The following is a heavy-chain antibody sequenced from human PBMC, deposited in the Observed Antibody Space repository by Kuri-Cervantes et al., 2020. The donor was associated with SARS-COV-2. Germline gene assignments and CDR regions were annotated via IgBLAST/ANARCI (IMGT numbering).Heavy chain of an antibody. D-gene: IGHD3-22*01. CDR2: ISAYNGNT. CDR3: ARLYYYDSSGYYYYYGMAV. CDR1: GYTFTSYG. V-gene: IGHV1-18*01. J-gene: IGHJ6*01. Sequence: ASVKVSCKASGYTFTSYGISWVRQAPGQGLEWMGWISAYNGNTNYAQKLQGRVTMTTDTSTSTAYMELRSLRSDDTAVYYCARLYYYDSSGYYYYYGMAVWGPGNTV.